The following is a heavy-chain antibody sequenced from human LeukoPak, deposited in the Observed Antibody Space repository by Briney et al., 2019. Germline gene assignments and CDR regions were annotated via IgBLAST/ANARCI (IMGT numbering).Heavy chain of an antibody. CDR3: AKGSLLWFGELLTNRNWFDP. CDR1: GFTFSNYW. Sequence: GGSLRLSCAASGFTFSNYWMNWVRQAPGKGLEWVSAISGSGGSTYYADSVKGRFTISRDNSKNTLYLQMNSLRAEDTAVYYCAKGSLLWFGELLTNRNWFDPWGQGTLVTVSS. D-gene: IGHD3-10*01. V-gene: IGHV3-23*01. J-gene: IGHJ5*02. CDR2: ISGSGGST.